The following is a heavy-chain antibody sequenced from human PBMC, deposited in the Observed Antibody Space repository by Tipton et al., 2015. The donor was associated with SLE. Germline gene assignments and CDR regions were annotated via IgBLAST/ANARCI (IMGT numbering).Heavy chain of an antibody. CDR2: INTDGRTT. J-gene: IGHJ3*02. Sequence: SLRLSCAASGFTFTSFAMNWVRQAPGKGLVWVSRINTDGRTTNYADSVKGRFTISRDNAKNSLYLQMNSLRPEDTALYDCGKSRELFADALESWGHGSMRTVSS. CDR1: GFTFTSFA. CDR3: GKSRELFADALES. D-gene: IGHD1-26*01. V-gene: IGHV3-74*01.